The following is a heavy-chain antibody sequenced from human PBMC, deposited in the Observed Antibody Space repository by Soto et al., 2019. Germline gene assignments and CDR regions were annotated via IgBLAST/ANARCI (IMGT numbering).Heavy chain of an antibody. CDR1: GGTFSSYA. D-gene: IGHD2-21*01. CDR2: IIPIFGTA. Sequence: QVQLVQSGAEVKKPGSSVKVSCKASGGTFSSYAISWVRQAPGQGLEWMGGIIPIFGTANYAQKFQGRVTITADKSTSTAYMELSSLRSEDTAVYYCARYQEVKQYYYYYGMDVWGQGTTVTVSS. CDR3: ARYQEVKQYYYYYGMDV. J-gene: IGHJ6*02. V-gene: IGHV1-69*06.